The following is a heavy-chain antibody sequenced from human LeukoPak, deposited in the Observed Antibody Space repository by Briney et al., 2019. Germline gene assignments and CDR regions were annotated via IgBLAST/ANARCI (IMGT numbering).Heavy chain of an antibody. CDR3: ARHSERGSSLGVGFDY. CDR2: IYHSGST. V-gene: IGHV4-4*02. CDR1: GGSISSSNW. J-gene: IGHJ4*02. Sequence: SGTLSLTCAVSGGSISSSNWWSWVRQPPGKGLEWIGEIYHSGSTNYNPSLKSRVTISVDTSKNQFSLQLSSVTAADTAVYDCARHSERGSSLGVGFDYWGQGTLVTVSS. D-gene: IGHD3-16*01.